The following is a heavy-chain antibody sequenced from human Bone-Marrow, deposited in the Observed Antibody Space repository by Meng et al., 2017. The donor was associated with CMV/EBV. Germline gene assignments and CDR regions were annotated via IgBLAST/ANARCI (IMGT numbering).Heavy chain of an antibody. CDR2: IRTAGDT. CDR3: AKGTKSSYCSSTSCYPYYFDY. Sequence: GESLKISCAACGFTFSSYDMHWVRQATGKGLEWVSAIRTAGDTYYPGSVKGQFTISRENAKNSLYLQMNSLRAGDTAVYYCAKGTKSSYCSSTSCYPYYFDYCGQGTLVAVS. J-gene: IGHJ4*02. CDR1: GFTFSSYD. D-gene: IGHD2-2*01. V-gene: IGHV3-13*03.